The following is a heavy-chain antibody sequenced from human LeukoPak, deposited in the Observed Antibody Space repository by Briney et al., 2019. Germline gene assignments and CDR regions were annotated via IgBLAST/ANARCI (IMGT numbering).Heavy chain of an antibody. D-gene: IGHD2-2*01. CDR3: ARGQTCSSTSCSNGGWFDP. CDR1: GGSLSGYY. J-gene: IGHJ5*02. CDR2: INHSGST. Sequence: SETLSLTCAVHGGSLSGYYWSWIRQPPGKGLEWIGEINHSGSTNYNPSLKSRVTISVDTSKKKFSLKLSSVTAADTAVYYCARGQTCSSTSCSNGGWFDPWGQGTLVTVSS. V-gene: IGHV4-34*01.